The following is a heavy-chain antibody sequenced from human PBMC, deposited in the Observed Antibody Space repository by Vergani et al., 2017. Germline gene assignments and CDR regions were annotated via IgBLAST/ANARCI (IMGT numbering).Heavy chain of an antibody. J-gene: IGHJ4*02. Sequence: QLQLQESGPGLVKPSETLSLTCTVSGGSISSSSYYWGWIRQPPGKGLEWIGSIYYSGSTYYNPSLKSRVTISVDTSKNQFSLKLSSVTAAATAVYYWARPDCSGGSCYFDYWGQGTLVTVSS. CDR2: IYYSGST. CDR1: GGSISSSSYY. D-gene: IGHD2-15*01. CDR3: ARPDCSGGSCYFDY. V-gene: IGHV4-39*07.